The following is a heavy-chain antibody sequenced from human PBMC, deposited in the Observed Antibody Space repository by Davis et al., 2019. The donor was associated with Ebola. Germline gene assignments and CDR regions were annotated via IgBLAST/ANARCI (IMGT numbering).Heavy chain of an antibody. Sequence: TNYAIHWFQGRVTMTTDTSTSTAYMELRSLRSDDTAVYYCARDNWNDENFDYWGQGTLVTVSS. D-gene: IGHD1-20*01. CDR3: ARDNWNDENFDY. J-gene: IGHJ4*02. CDR2: T. V-gene: IGHV1-18*01.